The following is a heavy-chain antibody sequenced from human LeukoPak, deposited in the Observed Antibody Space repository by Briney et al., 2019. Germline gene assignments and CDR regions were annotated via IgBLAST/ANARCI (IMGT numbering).Heavy chain of an antibody. D-gene: IGHD6-19*01. Sequence: SQTLSLTCAISGDSFSSNSAAWNWIRQSPSRGLEWLGRTYYRSKWYNDYAVSVKSQITINPDTSKNQFSLQLNSVTPEDTAVYYCARSLDSSGWFYYFDYWGQGTLVTVSS. V-gene: IGHV6-1*01. CDR2: TYYRSKWYN. J-gene: IGHJ4*02. CDR1: GDSFSSNSAA. CDR3: ARSLDSSGWFYYFDY.